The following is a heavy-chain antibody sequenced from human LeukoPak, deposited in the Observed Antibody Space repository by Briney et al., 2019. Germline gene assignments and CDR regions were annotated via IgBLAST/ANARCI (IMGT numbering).Heavy chain of an antibody. CDR3: AKDGSAFREYYMDV. V-gene: IGHV3-21*01. CDR1: GFTFSSYS. J-gene: IGHJ6*03. CDR2: ISSRSSSI. Sequence: GGSLRLSCAASGFTFSSYSMNWVRQAPGKGLEWVSSISSRSSSIYYADSVKGRFTISRDTAKRMLYLQMSSLRAEDTAVYYCAKDGSAFREYYMDVWGKGTTVTVSS. D-gene: IGHD5-12*01.